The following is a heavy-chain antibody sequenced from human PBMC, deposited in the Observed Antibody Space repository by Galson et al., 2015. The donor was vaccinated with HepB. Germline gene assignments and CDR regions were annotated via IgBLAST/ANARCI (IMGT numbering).Heavy chain of an antibody. J-gene: IGHJ4*02. CDR1: GFTFSSYE. CDR3: ARGRRFDYYDSSGYLYYFDY. V-gene: IGHV3-48*03. CDR2: ISSSGSTI. D-gene: IGHD3-22*01. Sequence: SLRLSCAASGFTFSSYEMNWVRQAPGKGLEWVSYISSSGSTIYYADSVKGRFTISRDNAKNSLYLQMNSLRAEDTAVYYCARGRRFDYYDSSGYLYYFDYWGQGTLVTVSS.